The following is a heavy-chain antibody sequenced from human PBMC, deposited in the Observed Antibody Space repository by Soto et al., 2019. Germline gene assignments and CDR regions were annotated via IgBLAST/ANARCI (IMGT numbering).Heavy chain of an antibody. D-gene: IGHD6-19*01. V-gene: IGHV3-23*01. Sequence: GGSLRLSCAASGFTFSSYAMSWVRQAPGKGLEWVSSISGSGGSTYYADSLKGRFTISRDNSKNTLYLQMTSLRAEDTAVYYCAKEGRSSGWLDYWGQGTLVTVSS. CDR3: AKEGRSSGWLDY. J-gene: IGHJ4*02. CDR1: GFTFSSYA. CDR2: ISGSGGST.